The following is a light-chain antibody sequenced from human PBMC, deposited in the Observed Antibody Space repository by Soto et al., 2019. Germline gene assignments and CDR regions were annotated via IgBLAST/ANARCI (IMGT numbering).Light chain of an antibody. CDR3: QQDGSSPVN. CDR1: QSVSSSY. J-gene: IGKJ2*01. V-gene: IGKV3-20*01. CDR2: GAS. Sequence: EIVLTQSPGTLSLSPGERATLSCRSSQSVSSSYLAWYQQKPGQAPRLLIDGASSRSTGIPDRFSGSGSLTGFTLTISRLEPEDGAVDYCQQDGSSPVNVGQGTKLVIK.